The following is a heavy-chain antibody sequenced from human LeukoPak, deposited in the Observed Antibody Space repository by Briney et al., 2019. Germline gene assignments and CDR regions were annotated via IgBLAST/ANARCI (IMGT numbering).Heavy chain of an antibody. D-gene: IGHD3-3*01. J-gene: IGHJ4*02. Sequence: AMSWVRQAPGKGLEWVSAISGSGGSTYYADSVKGRFTISRDNSKNTLYLQMNSLRAEDTAVYYCAKGSRDGYYDFWSGPARELDYWGQGTLVTVSS. V-gene: IGHV3-23*01. CDR3: AKGSRDGYYDFWSGPARELDY. CDR1: A. CDR2: ISGSGGST.